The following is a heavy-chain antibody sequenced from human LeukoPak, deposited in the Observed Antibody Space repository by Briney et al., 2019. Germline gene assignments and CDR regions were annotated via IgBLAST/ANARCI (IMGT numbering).Heavy chain of an antibody. CDR2: ISSSSSYI. V-gene: IGHV3-21*01. CDR3: ARMYYDILTGYWIFDY. CDR1: GFTFSSYG. D-gene: IGHD3-9*01. Sequence: PGRSLRLSCAASGFTFSSYGMHWVRQAPGKGLEWISSISSSSSYIYYADSVKGRFTISRDNAKNSLYLQMNSLRAEDTAVYYCARMYYDILTGYWIFDYWGQGTLVTVSS. J-gene: IGHJ4*02.